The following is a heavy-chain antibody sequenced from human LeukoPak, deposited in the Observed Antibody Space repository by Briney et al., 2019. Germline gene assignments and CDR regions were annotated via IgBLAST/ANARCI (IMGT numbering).Heavy chain of an antibody. Sequence: SETLSLTCTVSGGSISTYYWSWIRQPAGKGLEWIGRIYTSGSTNYNPSLKSRVTISVDTSKNQFSLKLSSVTAADTAVYYCARGPYSSGWFDYWGQGTLVTVSS. CDR2: IYTSGST. V-gene: IGHV4-4*07. CDR1: GGSISTYY. CDR3: ARGPYSSGWFDY. D-gene: IGHD6-19*01. J-gene: IGHJ4*02.